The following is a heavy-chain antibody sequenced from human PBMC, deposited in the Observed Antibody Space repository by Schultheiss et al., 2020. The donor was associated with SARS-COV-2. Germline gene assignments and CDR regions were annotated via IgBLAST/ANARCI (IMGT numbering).Heavy chain of an antibody. V-gene: IGHV3-66*01. CDR3: AREPYLGGD. D-gene: IGHD2-21*01. CDR2: IYSGGST. Sequence: GESLKISCAASGFTVSSNYMSWVRQAPGKGLEWVSFIYSGGSTYYADSVKGRFTISRDDSKNTLYLQMNSLRAEDTAVYYCAREPYLGGDWGQGTLVTVSS. J-gene: IGHJ4*02. CDR1: GFTVSSNY.